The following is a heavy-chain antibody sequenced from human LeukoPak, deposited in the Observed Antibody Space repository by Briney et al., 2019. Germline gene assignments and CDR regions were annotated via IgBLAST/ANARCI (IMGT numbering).Heavy chain of an antibody. J-gene: IGHJ4*02. CDR1: GFTFSSYE. CDR2: ISSSGSTI. D-gene: IGHD2-15*01. CDR3: ARTYLKYCSGGSCYHERFDY. Sequence: GGSLRLSCAASGFTFSSYEMNWVRQAPGKGLEWVSYISSSGSTIYYADSVKGRFTISRDNAKNSLYLQMNSLRAEDTAVYYCARTYLKYCSGGSCYHERFDYWGQGTLVTVSS. V-gene: IGHV3-48*03.